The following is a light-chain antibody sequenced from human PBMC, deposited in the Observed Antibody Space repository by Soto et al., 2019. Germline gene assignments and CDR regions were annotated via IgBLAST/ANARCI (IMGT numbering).Light chain of an antibody. CDR2: KAS. Sequence: DIPMIQSPSTLSASVGDTVTITCRASQSIGNWLTWYQQKPGKAPKVLIYKASTLQSGVSSRFSGSGSGTEFTLTIRSLQPDDFATYYYQQDHSYPYSFGQGTKLESK. CDR1: QSIGNW. J-gene: IGKJ2*01. V-gene: IGKV1-5*03. CDR3: QQDHSYPYS.